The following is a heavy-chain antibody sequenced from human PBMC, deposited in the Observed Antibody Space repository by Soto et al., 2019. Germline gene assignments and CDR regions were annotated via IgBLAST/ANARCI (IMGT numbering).Heavy chain of an antibody. CDR2: IYHSGIT. CDR1: GDSIGSGGYS. Sequence: SETLSLTCAVSGDSIGSGGYSWSWIRQPPGKGLEWIGYIYHSGITYYNPSLKSRVSISIDSSKNQFSLNLSSVTAADTAVYYCVRERLYFFDYWGQGALVTVSS. J-gene: IGHJ4*02. V-gene: IGHV4-30-2*01. D-gene: IGHD3-10*01. CDR3: VRERLYFFDY.